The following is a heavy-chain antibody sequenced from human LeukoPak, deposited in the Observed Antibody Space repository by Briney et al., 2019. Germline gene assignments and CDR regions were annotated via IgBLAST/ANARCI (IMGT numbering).Heavy chain of an antibody. CDR2: ITGSGGST. CDR1: GFTFSSYA. J-gene: IGHJ4*02. Sequence: GGSLRLSCAASGFTFSSYAMSWVRQAPGKGLEWVSAITGSGGSTYYADSVKGRFTISRDNSKNTLYLQMNSLRAEDTAVYYCAKFLTRVTARRFDYWGQGTLVTVSS. D-gene: IGHD2-21*02. CDR3: AKFLTRVTARRFDY. V-gene: IGHV3-23*01.